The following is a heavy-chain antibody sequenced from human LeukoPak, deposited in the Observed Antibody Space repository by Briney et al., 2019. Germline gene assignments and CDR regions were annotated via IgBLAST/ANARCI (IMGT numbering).Heavy chain of an antibody. V-gene: IGHV4-34*01. J-gene: IGHJ4*02. D-gene: IGHD5-18*01. CDR2: INHSGST. CDR1: GGSFSGYY. CDR3: ARGGMDTAMASFDY. Sequence: PSETLSLTCAVYGGSFSGYYWSWIRQPPGKGLEWLGEINHSGSTNYNPSLKSRVTISVDTSKNQFSLKLSSVTAADTAVYYCARGGMDTAMASFDYWGQGTLVTVSS.